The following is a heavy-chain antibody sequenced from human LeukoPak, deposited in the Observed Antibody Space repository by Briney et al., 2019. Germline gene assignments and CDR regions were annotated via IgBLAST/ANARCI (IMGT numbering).Heavy chain of an antibody. CDR2: ISGSGGST. J-gene: IGHJ6*03. V-gene: IGHV3-23*01. CDR3: AKVVRSYYYYYMDV. CDR1: GFTFSSYA. Sequence: GGSLRLSCAASGFTFSSYAMSWVRQAPGKGLEWVSAISGSGGSTYYADSVKGRFTISRDNSKNTLYLQMNSLRAEDTAVYYCAKVVRSYYYYYMDVWGKGTTVTVSS.